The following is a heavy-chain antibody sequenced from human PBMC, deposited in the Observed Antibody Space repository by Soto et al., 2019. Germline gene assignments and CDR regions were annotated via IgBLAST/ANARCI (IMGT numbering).Heavy chain of an antibody. D-gene: IGHD4-17*01. CDR3: AKGPLYGDYVSG. J-gene: IGHJ4*02. Sequence: ELQLLESGGGLVQPGGSLRLSCAASGFTFSSYAMSWVRQAPGKGLEWVSTISGSGGTTYYADSVKGRFTISRDNAKNTLYLQMNSLRAEDTAVYYCAKGPLYGDYVSGWGQGTLVTVSS. CDR2: ISGSGGTT. CDR1: GFTFSSYA. V-gene: IGHV3-23*01.